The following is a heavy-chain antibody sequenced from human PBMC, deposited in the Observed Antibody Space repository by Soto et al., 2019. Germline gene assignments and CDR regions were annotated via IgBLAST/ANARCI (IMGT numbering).Heavy chain of an antibody. CDR2: INSDGSST. D-gene: IGHD6-13*01. CDR1: GFTFSSYW. V-gene: IGHV3-74*01. J-gene: IGHJ6*02. Sequence: GGSLRLSCAASGFTFSSYWMHWVRQAPGKGLVWVSRINSDGSSTSYADSVKGRFTISRDNAKNTLYLQMNSLRAEDTAVYYCARCPGIAAGDYYYYGMDVWGQGTTVTVSS. CDR3: ARCPGIAAGDYYYYGMDV.